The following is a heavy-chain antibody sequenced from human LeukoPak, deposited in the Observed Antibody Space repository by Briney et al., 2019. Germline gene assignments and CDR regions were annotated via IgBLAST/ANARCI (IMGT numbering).Heavy chain of an antibody. CDR2: INHSGSA. J-gene: IGHJ5*02. CDR1: GGSFSGYY. V-gene: IGHV4-34*01. Sequence: SETLSLTSAVYGGSFSGYYWSWIRQPPGKGLEWIGDINHSGSAIYNPSLKSRVTVSVDASKNEVSLKVRSVTAADTAVYYCARRQNWLDPWGQGTLVTVFS. CDR3: ARRQNWLDP.